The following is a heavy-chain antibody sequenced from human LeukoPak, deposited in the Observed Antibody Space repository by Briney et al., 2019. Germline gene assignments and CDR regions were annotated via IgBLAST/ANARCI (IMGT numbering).Heavy chain of an antibody. CDR2: IWYDGSIK. Sequence: GGSLRLSCSASGFSFSSYGMHWVRQAPGKGLEWVAVIWYDGSIKYYGDSVKGRFTISRDNSKNTLYLQMNSLRAEDTAVYYCARDWRYSYAHWGQGTLVTVSS. D-gene: IGHD5-18*01. J-gene: IGHJ4*02. V-gene: IGHV3-33*01. CDR1: GFSFSSYG. CDR3: ARDWRYSYAH.